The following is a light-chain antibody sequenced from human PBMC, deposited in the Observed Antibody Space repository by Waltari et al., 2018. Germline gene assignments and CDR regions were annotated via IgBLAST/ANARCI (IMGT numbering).Light chain of an antibody. CDR3: QKYDFLPAT. J-gene: IGKJ1*01. V-gene: IGKV3-20*01. CDR1: QGVGKY. Sequence: EIVLTQSPGTLSLSPGERATLSCRCSQGVGKYLACYQQRHGQAPRLLLYHTSNRATGIPDRFSGSGYGTDFSLTISRLEHEDFAVYYCQKYDFLPATFGQGTTVEIK. CDR2: HTS.